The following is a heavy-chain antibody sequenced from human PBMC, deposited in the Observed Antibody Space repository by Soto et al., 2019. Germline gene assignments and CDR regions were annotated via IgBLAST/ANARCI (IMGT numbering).Heavy chain of an antibody. V-gene: IGHV3-23*01. J-gene: IGHJ4*02. Sequence: VGSLRLSCAASGFTFSSYAMSWVRQAPGKGLEWVSAISGSGGSTYYADSVKGRFTISRDNSKNTLYLQMNSLRAEDTAVYYCGESSYGFTFDYWGQGTLVTVSS. CDR3: GESSYGFTFDY. D-gene: IGHD5-18*01. CDR2: ISGSGGST. CDR1: GFTFSSYA.